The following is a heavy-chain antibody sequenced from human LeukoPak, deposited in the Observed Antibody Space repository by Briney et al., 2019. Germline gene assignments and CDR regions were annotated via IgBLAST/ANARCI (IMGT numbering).Heavy chain of an antibody. CDR1: GYTFTSYD. CDR2: INTNTGNP. V-gene: IGHV7-4-1*02. CDR3: ARGPWVY. J-gene: IGHJ4*02. Sequence: ASVKISCKASGYTFTSYDINWVREAPGQGLEWMGWINTNTGNPTYVQGFTGRFVFSLDTSVSTAYLQISSLKADDTAVYYCARGPWVYWGQGTLVTVSS.